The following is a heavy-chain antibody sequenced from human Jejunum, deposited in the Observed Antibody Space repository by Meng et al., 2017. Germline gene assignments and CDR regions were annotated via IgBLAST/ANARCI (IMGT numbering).Heavy chain of an antibody. J-gene: IGHJ4*02. CDR2: ISYSGST. D-gene: IGHD5-12*01. Sequence: SETLSLTCAVSGGSISGYYWSWIRQPPGKGLEWIAYISYSGSTSYNPSLKSRVTISVDTSKNQFSLKLSSVTAADTAVDYCAREWNSFDYWGQGTLVTVSS. CDR3: AREWNSFDY. CDR1: GGSISGYY. V-gene: IGHV4-59*01.